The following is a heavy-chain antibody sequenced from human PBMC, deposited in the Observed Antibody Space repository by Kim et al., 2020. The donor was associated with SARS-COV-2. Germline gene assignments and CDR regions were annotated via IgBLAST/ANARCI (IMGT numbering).Heavy chain of an antibody. V-gene: IGHV3-23*01. D-gene: IGHD3-22*01. Sequence: GGSLRLSCAASGFTFRSYAMNWVRQAPGKGLEWVSAISGSDDSTYYADTVKGRFTISRDNFKNTLYLQMSSLRAEDTAVYYCAKRTYFDSSGYLGSADYWGQGTLVTVSS. CDR3: AKRTYFDSSGYLGSADY. J-gene: IGHJ4*02. CDR1: GFTFRSYA. CDR2: ISGSDDST.